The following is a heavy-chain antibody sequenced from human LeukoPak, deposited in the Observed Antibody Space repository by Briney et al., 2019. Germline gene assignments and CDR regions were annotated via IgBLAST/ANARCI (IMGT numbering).Heavy chain of an antibody. CDR2: INPTGGST. J-gene: IGHJ4*02. D-gene: IGHD3-22*01. CDR3: ARGKRNDSSGYYFDY. V-gene: IGHV1-46*01. Sequence: WASVKVSCKASGYTFTSYYMHWVRQAPGQGLEWMGLINPTGGSTGYAQKFQGRVTMTRDMSTSTVYMELSSLRSEDTAVYYCARGKRNDSSGYYFDYWGQGTLVTVSS. CDR1: GYTFTSYY.